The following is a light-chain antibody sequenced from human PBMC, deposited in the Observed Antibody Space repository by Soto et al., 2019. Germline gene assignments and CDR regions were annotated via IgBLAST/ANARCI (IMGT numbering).Light chain of an antibody. Sequence: DIQMTQSPSTLSASVGDRVTITCRASQSISSWLGWYQQKPGKAPKLLIYKASSLESGVPSRLSGSGSGTEFTLTMISLQPDDFATYYCQQYNSYSLTFGQGTKVQIK. J-gene: IGKJ1*01. V-gene: IGKV1-5*03. CDR3: QQYNSYSLT. CDR1: QSISSW. CDR2: KAS.